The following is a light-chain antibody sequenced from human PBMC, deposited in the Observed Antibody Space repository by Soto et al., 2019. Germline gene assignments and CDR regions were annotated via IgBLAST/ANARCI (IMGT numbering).Light chain of an antibody. CDR1: QSVSSSH. Sequence: EIVLTQSPGTLSLSPGERAILSCRDSQSVSSSHLAWYRQKPGQAPRLLIYGASSRATGIPDRFSGSGSGTDFTLTISRLEPEDFAVYYCQQYGSSPPITFGQGTRLEIQ. J-gene: IGKJ5*01. V-gene: IGKV3-20*01. CDR2: GAS. CDR3: QQYGSSPPIT.